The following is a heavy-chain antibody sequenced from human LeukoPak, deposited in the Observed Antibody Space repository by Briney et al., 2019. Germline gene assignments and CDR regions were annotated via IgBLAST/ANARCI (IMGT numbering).Heavy chain of an antibody. J-gene: IGHJ6*03. D-gene: IGHD2/OR15-2a*01. Sequence: SETLSLTCTVSGGSISSSSYYWGWIRQPPGKGLEWIGSIYYSGSTYYNPSLKSRVTISVDTSKNQFSLKPSSVTAADTAVYYCARHKGNIRGYYYYMDVWGKGTTVTISS. CDR1: GGSISSSSYY. CDR3: ARHKGNIRGYYYYMDV. V-gene: IGHV4-39*01. CDR2: IYYSGST.